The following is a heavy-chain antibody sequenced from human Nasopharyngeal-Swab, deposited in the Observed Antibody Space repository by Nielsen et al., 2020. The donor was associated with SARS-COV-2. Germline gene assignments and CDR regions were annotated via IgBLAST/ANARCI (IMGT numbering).Heavy chain of an antibody. Sequence: GESLKISCAASGFSFSTYGMHWVRQSPVKGLEWLTNIWYDGSNKYYADSVKGRFTVSRDTSKNTLFLEMDSLRAEDTAVYYCANTGGYSLGFDYWGQGTLVTVSS. CDR1: GFSFSTYG. CDR3: ANTGGYSLGFDY. CDR2: IWYDGSNK. D-gene: IGHD5-18*01. J-gene: IGHJ4*02. V-gene: IGHV3-33*06.